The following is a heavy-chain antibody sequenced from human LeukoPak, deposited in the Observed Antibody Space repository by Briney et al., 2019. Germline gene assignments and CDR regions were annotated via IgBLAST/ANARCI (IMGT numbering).Heavy chain of an antibody. V-gene: IGHV4-59*08. CDR3: ARGYYDYVWGRYRYNLDAFDI. Sequence: SESLSLTSAVSGGSICSYYWSWIRQRPGKGVGWIGYIYYSGSTNYNPSLKSRVTISVDTSKNQFSLKLSSVTAADTAVYYCARGYYDYVWGRYRYNLDAFDIWGQGTMVTVSS. CDR2: IYYSGST. J-gene: IGHJ3*02. D-gene: IGHD3-16*02. CDR1: GGSICSYY.